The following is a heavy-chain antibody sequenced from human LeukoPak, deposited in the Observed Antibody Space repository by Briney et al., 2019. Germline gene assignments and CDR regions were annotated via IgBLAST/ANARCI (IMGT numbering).Heavy chain of an antibody. D-gene: IGHD3-9*01. CDR3: ARDGPYYDILTDPGAFDI. Sequence: GGSLGLSCAASGFTFSSYGMHWVRQAPGKGLEWVAVISYDRSNRYYADSVKGRFTIYRDNAKNSLYLQINSLRAEDTAVYYCARDGPYYDILTDPGAFDIWGQGTMVTVSS. V-gene: IGHV3-30*03. CDR1: GFTFSSYG. CDR2: ISYDRSNR. J-gene: IGHJ3*02.